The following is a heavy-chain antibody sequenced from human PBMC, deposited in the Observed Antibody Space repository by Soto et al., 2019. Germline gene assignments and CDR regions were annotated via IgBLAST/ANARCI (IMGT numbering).Heavy chain of an antibody. D-gene: IGHD1-26*01. V-gene: IGHV3-33*01. J-gene: IGHJ4*02. CDR3: ARASQVGANAHPDFDY. CDR2: IWYDGSNK. CDR1: GFTFSSYG. Sequence: ESGGGVVQPGRSLRLSCAASGFTFSSYGMHWVRQAPGKGLEWVAVIWYDGSNKYYADSVKGRFTISRDNSKNTLYLQMNSLRAEDTAVYYCARASQVGANAHPDFDYWGQETLLTVSS.